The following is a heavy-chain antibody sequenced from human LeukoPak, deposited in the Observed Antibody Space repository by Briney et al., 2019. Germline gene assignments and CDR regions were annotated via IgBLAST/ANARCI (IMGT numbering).Heavy chain of an antibody. CDR1: GFTFRNYW. CDR3: AREYFYGSGSYYNGY. Sequence: PGGSLRLSCAASGFTFRNYWMTWVRQAPGKGLEWLANIKQDGNEKYYVDSVKGRFTISRDNAKNSLYLQMNSLRAEDTAVYYCAREYFYGSGSYYNGYWGQGALVTVSS. D-gene: IGHD3-10*01. J-gene: IGHJ4*02. CDR2: IKQDGNEK. V-gene: IGHV3-7*04.